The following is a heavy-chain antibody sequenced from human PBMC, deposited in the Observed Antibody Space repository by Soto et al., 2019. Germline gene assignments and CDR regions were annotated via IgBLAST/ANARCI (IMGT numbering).Heavy chain of an antibody. Sequence: GGSLRLSCAASGFTFSSYAMSWVRQAPGKGLEWVSAISGSGGSTYYADSVKGRFTISRDNSKNTLYLQMNSLRAEDTAVYYCAKDTQYDFWSGYHFDYWGQGTLVTVSS. CDR2: ISGSGGST. D-gene: IGHD3-3*01. J-gene: IGHJ4*02. CDR1: GFTFSSYA. V-gene: IGHV3-23*01. CDR3: AKDTQYDFWSGYHFDY.